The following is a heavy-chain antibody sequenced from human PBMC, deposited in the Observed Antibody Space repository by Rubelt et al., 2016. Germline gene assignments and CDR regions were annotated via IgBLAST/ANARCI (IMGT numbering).Heavy chain of an antibody. V-gene: IGHV3-23*04. Sequence: EVQLVESGGGSVQPGESLRLSCAASGFIFSNSPMSWVRQAPGKGLEWVSTFSDDTYYADSVRGRFTISRDNTKHTLYLQMNSLRAEDTAVYYCAKDFDYGSENWGQGTLVIVSS. CDR3: AKDFDYGSEN. CDR2: FSDDT. D-gene: IGHD3-10*01. CDR1: GFIFSNSP. J-gene: IGHJ4*02.